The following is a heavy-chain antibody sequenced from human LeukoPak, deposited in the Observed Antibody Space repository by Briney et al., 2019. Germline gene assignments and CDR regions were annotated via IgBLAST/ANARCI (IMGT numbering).Heavy chain of an antibody. CDR1: GFTVSSTY. CDR3: ARDLVSLGAFKAFDI. V-gene: IGHV3-53*01. CDR2: IYTGGNT. Sequence: PGGSLRLSCAVSGFTVSSTYMSWVRQPPGKGLEWISVIYTGGNTFYADSVRGRFTISRDNSKNTLYLQMNGLRAEDTAVYYCARDLVSLGAFKAFDIWGQGTMVTVSS. D-gene: IGHD3-9*01. J-gene: IGHJ3*02.